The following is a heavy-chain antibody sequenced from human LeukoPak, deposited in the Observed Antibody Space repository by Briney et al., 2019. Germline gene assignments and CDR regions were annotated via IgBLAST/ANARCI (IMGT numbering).Heavy chain of an antibody. CDR3: ARRISNIFDRFDS. V-gene: IGHV5-51*01. CDR1: GYSFTSYW. Sequence: GDSLKISCKGSGYSFTSYWIGWVRQMPGNGLEWMGFIFPRDSDTRYSPSFQGQVTFSVDASISTAYLQWSSLKSSDIAIYYCARRISNIFDRFDSWGQGTQVIVSS. J-gene: IGHJ5*01. D-gene: IGHD3-3*01. CDR2: IFPRDSDT.